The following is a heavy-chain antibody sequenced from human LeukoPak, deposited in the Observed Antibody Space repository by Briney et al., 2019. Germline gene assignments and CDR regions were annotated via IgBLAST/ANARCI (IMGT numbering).Heavy chain of an antibody. D-gene: IGHD3-10*01. J-gene: IGHJ4*02. CDR2: VNGDGSTT. CDR1: GFTFPIYW. V-gene: IGHV3-74*01. Sequence: PGGSLRLSCAASGFTFPIYWMHWVRQAPGKGLVWVSRVNGDGSTTTYADSVKGRFTISRDNSKNTLYLQMNSLRAEDTAIYYCAKDGSASRSPGSALDYWGQGTLVTVSS. CDR3: AKDGSASRSPGSALDY.